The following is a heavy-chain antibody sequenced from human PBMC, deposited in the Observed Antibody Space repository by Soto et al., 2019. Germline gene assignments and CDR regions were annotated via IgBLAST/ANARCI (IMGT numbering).Heavy chain of an antibody. CDR2: ISAYNGNT. CDR1: GYTFTSYG. CDR3: ASAGNRNYDILTGYYEDV. V-gene: IGHV1-18*04. D-gene: IGHD3-9*01. Sequence: GASVKVSCKASGYTFTSYGISWVRQAPGQGLEWMGWISAYNGNTNYAQKLQGRVTMTTDTSTSTAYMERRSLRSDDRAVYYWASAGNRNYDILTGYYEDVWGQGTSVTVSS. J-gene: IGHJ6*02.